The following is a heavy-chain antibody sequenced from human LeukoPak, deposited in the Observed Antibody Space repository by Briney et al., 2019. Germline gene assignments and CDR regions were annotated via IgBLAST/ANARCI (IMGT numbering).Heavy chain of an antibody. CDR3: ARLVTGSYPYDY. Sequence: ASVKVSCKASGGTFSSYAISWVRQAPGQGLEWMGGIIPIFGTANYAQKFQGRVTITADESTSTAYMELSSLRSDDTAVYYCARLVTGSYPYDYWGQGTLVTVSS. CDR2: IIPIFGTA. CDR1: GGTFSSYA. J-gene: IGHJ4*02. V-gene: IGHV1-69*13. D-gene: IGHD3-10*01.